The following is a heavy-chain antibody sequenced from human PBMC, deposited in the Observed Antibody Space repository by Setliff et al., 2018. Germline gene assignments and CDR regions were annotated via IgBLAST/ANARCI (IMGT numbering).Heavy chain of an antibody. Sequence: SETLSLTCTVSGGSISSSSYYWGWIRQPPGKGLEWIASIYYTGSTYYNPSLKSRVTLSINRSNNQVSLKLRSVTAADTAVYYCASSFYDSPVFDPWGQGTLVTVSS. CDR1: GGSISSSSYY. V-gene: IGHV4-39*01. CDR2: IYYTGST. D-gene: IGHD3-22*01. J-gene: IGHJ5*02. CDR3: ASSFYDSPVFDP.